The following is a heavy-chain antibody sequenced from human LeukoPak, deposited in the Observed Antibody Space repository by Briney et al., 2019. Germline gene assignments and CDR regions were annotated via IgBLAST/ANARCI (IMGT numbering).Heavy chain of an antibody. CDR3: AKDYYDSSGYYLYNWFDP. J-gene: IGHJ5*02. CDR1: GFTFSSYW. CDR2: ISGSGGST. D-gene: IGHD3-22*01. Sequence: GGSLRLSCAASGFTFSSYWMSWVRQAPGKGLEWVSAISGSGGSTYYADSVKGRFTISRDNSKNTLYLQMNSLRAEDTAVYYCAKDYYDSSGYYLYNWFDPWGQGTLVTVSS. V-gene: IGHV3-23*01.